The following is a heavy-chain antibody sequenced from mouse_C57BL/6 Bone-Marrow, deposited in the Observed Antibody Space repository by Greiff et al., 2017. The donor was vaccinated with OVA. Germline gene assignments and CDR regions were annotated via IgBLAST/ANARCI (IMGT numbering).Heavy chain of an antibody. CDR2: IYPGSGST. CDR3: ASYYGRSPLWYFDV. D-gene: IGHD1-1*01. V-gene: IGHV1-55*01. CDR1: GYTFTSYW. J-gene: IGHJ1*03. Sequence: QVQLQQSGAELVKPGASVQMSCKASGYTFTSYWITWVPQRPGQGLEWIGDIYPGSGSTNYNEKFKRKATQTAATSSSTAYMQLNSLTSEDTAVYYCASYYGRSPLWYFDVWGTGTTVTVSS.